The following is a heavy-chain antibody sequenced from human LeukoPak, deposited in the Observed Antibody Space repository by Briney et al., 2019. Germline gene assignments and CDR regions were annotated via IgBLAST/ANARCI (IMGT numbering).Heavy chain of an antibody. CDR3: ARGAHYYDSSGYYYFHYYYYMDV. D-gene: IGHD3-22*01. V-gene: IGHV1-18*01. CDR1: GYTFTSYG. J-gene: IGHJ6*03. Sequence: GASVTVSCKASGYTFTSYGISWVRQAPGQGLEWMGWISAYNGNTNYAQKLQGRVTMTTDTSTSTAYMELRSLRSDDTAVYYCARGAHYYDSSGYYYFHYYYYMDVWGKGTTVTVSS. CDR2: ISAYNGNT.